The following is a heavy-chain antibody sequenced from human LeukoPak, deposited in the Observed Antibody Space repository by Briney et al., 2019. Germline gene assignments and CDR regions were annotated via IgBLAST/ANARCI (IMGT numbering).Heavy chain of an antibody. J-gene: IGHJ4*02. Sequence: GGSLRLSCAASGFTLNNYWMSWVRQAPGKGLEWVANIKQDGSEKYYVDSVKGRFTISRDNAKNSFYLQMNSLRAEDTAVYHCARGNDYGDYVGIYFDYWGKGTLVTVSS. CDR3: ARGNDYGDYVGIYFDY. V-gene: IGHV3-7*01. CDR2: IKQDGSEK. D-gene: IGHD4-17*01. CDR1: GFTLNNYW.